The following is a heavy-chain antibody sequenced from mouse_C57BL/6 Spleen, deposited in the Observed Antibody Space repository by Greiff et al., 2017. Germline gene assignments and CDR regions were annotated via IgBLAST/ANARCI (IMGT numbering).Heavy chain of an antibody. CDR1: GFSLTSYG. V-gene: IGHV2-9*01. D-gene: IGHD3-2*02. CDR3: AKHRGGSSGADWFAY. Sequence: VKLVESGPGLVAPSQSLSITCTVSGFSLTSYGVDWVRQPPGKGLEWLGVIWGGGGTNYNSALMSRLSISKENSKSQVFLKMTSLQTDDTAMYYCAKHRGGSSGADWFAYWGQGTLVTVSA. CDR2: IWGGGGT. J-gene: IGHJ3*01.